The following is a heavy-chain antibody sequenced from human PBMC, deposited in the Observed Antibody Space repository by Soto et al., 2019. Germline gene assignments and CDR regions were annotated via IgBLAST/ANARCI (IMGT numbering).Heavy chain of an antibody. J-gene: IGHJ3*02. CDR3: GRHKAVAGMGFFDI. V-gene: IGHV3-23*01. CDR2: ISGSGGST. D-gene: IGHD6-19*01. Sequence: EVQLLESGGGLVQPGGSLRLSCAASGFTFSSYAMSWVRQAPGKGLEWVSAISGSGGSTYYADSVKGRFTISRDNSKNPQYLQMNSLRAEDSAVYYCGRHKAVAGMGFFDIWGQGTMVTVSS. CDR1: GFTFSSYA.